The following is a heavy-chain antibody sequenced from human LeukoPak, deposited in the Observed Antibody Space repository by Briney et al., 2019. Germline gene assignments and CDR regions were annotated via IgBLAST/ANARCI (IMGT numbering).Heavy chain of an antibody. D-gene: IGHD5-18*01. CDR1: GYTFTGYY. CDR2: INPNSGGT. Sequence: ASVKLSCKASGYTFTGYYMHWVRQAPGQGLEWMGWINPNSGGTNYAQKFQGWVTMTRDTSISTAYMELSRLRSDDTAVYYCARGPWIQLWLLDYWGQGTLVTVSS. V-gene: IGHV1-2*04. J-gene: IGHJ4*02. CDR3: ARGPWIQLWLLDY.